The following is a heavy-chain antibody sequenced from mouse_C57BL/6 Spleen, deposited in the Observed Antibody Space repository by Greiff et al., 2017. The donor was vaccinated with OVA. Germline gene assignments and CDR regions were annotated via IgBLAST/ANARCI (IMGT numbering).Heavy chain of an antibody. Sequence: QVQLQQPGAELVMPGASVKLSCKASGYTFTSYWMHWVKQRPGQGLEWIGEIDPSDSYTNYNQKFKGKSTLTVDNSSSTAYMQLSSLTSEDSAVYYCARRVTTVVPWYFDVWGTGTTVTVSS. V-gene: IGHV1-69*01. J-gene: IGHJ1*03. CDR1: GYTFTSYW. D-gene: IGHD1-1*01. CDR2: IDPSDSYT. CDR3: ARRVTTVVPWYFDV.